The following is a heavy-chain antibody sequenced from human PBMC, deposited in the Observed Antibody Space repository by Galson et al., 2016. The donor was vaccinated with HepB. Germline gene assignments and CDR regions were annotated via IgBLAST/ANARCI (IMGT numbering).Heavy chain of an antibody. D-gene: IGHD3/OR15-3a*01. V-gene: IGHV1-3*01. J-gene: IGHJ3*02. CDR2: INVSNGNT. CDR1: GFTLTSYA. CDR3: AREHDIWTSYAFDI. Sequence: SVKVSCKASGFTLTSYAIKWVRQAPGQRLEWMGWINVSNGNTKYSEKFQGRVTITRDTSASTVYMELSSLRSEDTAVYYCAREHDIWTSYAFDIWSQGTMITVSS.